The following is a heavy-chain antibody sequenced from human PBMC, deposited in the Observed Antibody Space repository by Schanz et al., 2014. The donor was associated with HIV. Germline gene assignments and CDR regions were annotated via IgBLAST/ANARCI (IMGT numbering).Heavy chain of an antibody. Sequence: EVQLVESGGGLVQPGGSLRLSCAASGFTFSSYAMIWVRQAPGKGLEWISSISSNTNYINYADSVKGRFTISRDNAKNSLHLQRNSLRFADTAVYYCVRGDTGFEDWGQGTLVTVS. CDR1: GFTFSSYA. CDR3: VRGDTGFED. V-gene: IGHV3-21*01. J-gene: IGHJ4*02. D-gene: IGHD5-18*01. CDR2: ISSNTNYI.